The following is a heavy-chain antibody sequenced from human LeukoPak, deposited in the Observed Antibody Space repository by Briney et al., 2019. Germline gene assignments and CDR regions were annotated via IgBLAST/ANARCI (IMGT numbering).Heavy chain of an antibody. CDR3: AREFVFRGWGYYYGMDV. V-gene: IGHV3-7*01. J-gene: IGHJ6*02. CDR1: GFTFSSYW. CDR2: IKQDGSEK. Sequence: GGSLRLSCAASGFTFSSYWMTWVRQAPGKGLEWVASIKQDGSEKYYADSVKGRFTISRDNAKNSLYLQMNSLRAEDTAVYYCAREFVFRGWGYYYGMDVWGQGTTVTVSS. D-gene: IGHD6-19*01.